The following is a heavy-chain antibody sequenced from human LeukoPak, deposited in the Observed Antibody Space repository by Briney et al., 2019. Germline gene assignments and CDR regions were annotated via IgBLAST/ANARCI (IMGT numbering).Heavy chain of an antibody. V-gene: IGHV1-18*01. D-gene: IGHD6-13*01. Sequence: ASVTVSCKPSGYSFTTYGISWVRQAPGQGLEWMGWISTYNGNTYYAQKVQARVTMTTDTSTSTAYMELRSLRSDDTAVYYCAVTTSAGTDRSFYFDYWGQGTLVTVSS. CDR1: GYSFTTYG. CDR3: AVTTSAGTDRSFYFDY. CDR2: ISTYNGNT. J-gene: IGHJ4*02.